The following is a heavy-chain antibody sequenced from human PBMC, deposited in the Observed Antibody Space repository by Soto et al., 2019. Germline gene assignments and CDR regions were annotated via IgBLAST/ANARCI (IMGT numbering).Heavy chain of an antibody. CDR3: ARGRWLQLRPLRIDY. J-gene: IGHJ4*02. V-gene: IGHV1-18*01. CDR1: GYTFTSYG. D-gene: IGHD5-12*01. CDR2: ISAYNGNT. Sequence: QVQLLQSGAAVKKPGASVKVSCKASGYTFTSYGITWVRQAPGQGLEWMGWISAYNGNTNYAQKLQGRVTMTTDTSTSTAYMELRSLRSDDTAVYYCARGRWLQLRPLRIDYWGQGTLVTVSS.